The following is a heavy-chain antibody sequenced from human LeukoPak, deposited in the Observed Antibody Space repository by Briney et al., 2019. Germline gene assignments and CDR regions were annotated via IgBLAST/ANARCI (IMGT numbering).Heavy chain of an antibody. D-gene: IGHD6-13*01. Sequence: SETLSLTCTVSGGSISSSSYYWGWIRQPPGKGLEWIGSIYYSGNTYYNASLKSRVTISVDTSKNQFSLKVTSVTAADTAVYYCARHASIAAAPGNAVYYYYYYMDVWAKGTTVTISS. CDR2: IYYSGNT. J-gene: IGHJ6*03. CDR1: GGSISSSSYY. V-gene: IGHV4-39*01. CDR3: ARHASIAAAPGNAVYYYYYYMDV.